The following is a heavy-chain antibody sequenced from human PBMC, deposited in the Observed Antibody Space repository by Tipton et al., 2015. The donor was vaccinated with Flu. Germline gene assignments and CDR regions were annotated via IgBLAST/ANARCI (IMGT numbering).Heavy chain of an antibody. V-gene: IGHV4-59*08. CDR3: ATTYYLGYYLDAFDI. Sequence: TLSLTCTVSGDSISRFYWSWIRQPPGKGLEWIGYSGSTNYNPSLKNRVTISLDTSKNQFSLQLKSVTASDTAVYYCATTYYLGYYLDAFDIWGQGTMVTVSS. J-gene: IGHJ3*02. CDR1: GDSISRFY. CDR2: SGST. D-gene: IGHD3-22*01.